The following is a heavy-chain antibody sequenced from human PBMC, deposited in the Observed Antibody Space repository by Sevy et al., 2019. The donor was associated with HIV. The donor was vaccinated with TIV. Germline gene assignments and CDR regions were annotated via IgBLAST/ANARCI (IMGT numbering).Heavy chain of an antibody. J-gene: IGHJ6*02. CDR1: GFTFSRYS. V-gene: IGHV3-48*02. D-gene: IGHD2-21*02. Sequence: GGSLRLSCAASGFTFSRYSMNWVRQAPGKGLEWISHISSNSAAIYYPDSVKGRFTVSRDNANTALSLQMNSLRDDDTAVYYCARGPDCGGDCDVGFYYPLDVWGQGTTVTVSS. CDR2: ISSNSAAI. CDR3: ARGPDCGGDCDVGFYYPLDV.